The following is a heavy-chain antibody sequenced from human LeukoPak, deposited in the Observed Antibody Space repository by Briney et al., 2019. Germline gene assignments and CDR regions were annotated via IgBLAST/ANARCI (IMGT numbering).Heavy chain of an antibody. CDR2: INPNSGGT. CDR3: AREEPGVVPAAIVLDY. V-gene: IGHV1-2*02. J-gene: IGHJ4*02. CDR1: GYTFTGYY. Sequence: ASVKVSCKASGYTFTGYYMHWVRQAPGRGLEWMGWINPNSGGTNYAQKFQGRVTMTRDTSISTAYMELSRLRSDDTAVYYCAREEPGVVPAAIVLDYWGQGTLVTVSS. D-gene: IGHD2-2*01.